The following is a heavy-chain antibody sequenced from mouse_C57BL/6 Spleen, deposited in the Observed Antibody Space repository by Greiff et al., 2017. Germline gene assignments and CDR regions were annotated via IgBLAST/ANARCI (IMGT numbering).Heavy chain of an antibody. J-gene: IGHJ4*01. CDR1: GFTFSDYG. CDR2: ISSGSSTI. V-gene: IGHV5-17*01. CDR3: ARTTAYAMDY. D-gene: IGHD1-2*01. Sequence: EVKVVESGGGLVKPGGSLKLSCAASGFTFSDYGMHWVRQAPEKGLEWVAYISSGSSTIYYADTVKGRFTISRDNAKNTLFLQMTSLRSEDTAMYYCARTTAYAMDYWGQGTTVTVSS.